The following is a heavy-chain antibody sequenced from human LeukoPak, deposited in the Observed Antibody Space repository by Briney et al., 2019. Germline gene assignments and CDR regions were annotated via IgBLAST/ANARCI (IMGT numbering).Heavy chain of an antibody. CDR2: IIPIFGTA. J-gene: IGHJ5*02. D-gene: IGHD3-10*01. CDR3: ASRGWTGYGSGISWFDP. Sequence: ASVKVSCKASGGTFSSYAISWVRQAPGQGLEWMGGIIPIFGTANYAQKFQGRVTITADKSTSTAYMELSSLRSEDTAVYYCASRGWTGYGSGISWFDPWGQGTLVTVSS. V-gene: IGHV1-69*06. CDR1: GGTFSSYA.